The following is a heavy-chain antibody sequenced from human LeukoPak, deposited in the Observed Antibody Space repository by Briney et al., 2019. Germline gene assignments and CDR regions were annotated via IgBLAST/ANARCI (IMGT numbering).Heavy chain of an antibody. CDR2: IKQDGSEK. D-gene: IGHD4-17*01. J-gene: IGHJ4*02. CDR3: ARAKAGGASTFDY. Sequence: GGSLRLSCAASGFTFTYYWMTWVRQAPGKGLEWVANIKQDGSEKYHVDSVKGRFTISRDNAKNSLYLQMNSLRAEDTAVYYCARAKAGGASTFDYWGQGTLVTVSS. CDR1: GFTFTYYW. V-gene: IGHV3-7*01.